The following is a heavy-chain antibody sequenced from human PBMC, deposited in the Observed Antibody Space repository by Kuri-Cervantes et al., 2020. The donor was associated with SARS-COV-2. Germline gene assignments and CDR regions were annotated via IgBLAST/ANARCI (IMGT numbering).Heavy chain of an antibody. Sequence: GSLRLSCTVSGDSITNYYWSWFRQPPGKGLEWIGYVYYSGSTNYNPSLKRRVTISLDTSKNQFSLKLTSPTAADTALYYCAAFTWTHRWFDPWGQGVMVTVSS. D-gene: IGHD3/OR15-3a*01. J-gene: IGHJ5*02. V-gene: IGHV4-59*01. CDR1: GDSITNYY. CDR2: VYYSGST. CDR3: AAFTWTHRWFDP.